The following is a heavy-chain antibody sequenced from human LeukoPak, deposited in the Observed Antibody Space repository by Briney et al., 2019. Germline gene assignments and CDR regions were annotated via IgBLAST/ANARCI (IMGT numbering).Heavy chain of an antibody. V-gene: IGHV3-21*01. CDR2: ISSSSSYI. CDR1: GFTFSSYW. Sequence: GGSLRLSCAASGFTFSSYWMSWVRQAPGKVLEWLSSISSSSSYIYYADSVKGRFTISRDNAKNSLYLQMNSLRAEDTAVYYCASRIVGATLNDDYWGQGTLVTVSS. D-gene: IGHD1-26*01. CDR3: ASRIVGATLNDDY. J-gene: IGHJ4*02.